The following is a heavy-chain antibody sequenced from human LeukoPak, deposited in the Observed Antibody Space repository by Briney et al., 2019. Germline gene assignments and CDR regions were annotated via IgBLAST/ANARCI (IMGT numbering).Heavy chain of an antibody. CDR3: ARDPSNTSGRYQYFDL. J-gene: IGHJ2*01. V-gene: IGHV1-18*01. Sequence: GASVMVSCKASGYTFNHHGIAWVRQAPGQGLEWMGWISAWNGDTIYAQKVQGRFTMTKDTSTNTAYMELRSLTSDDTALYYCARDPSNTSGRYQYFDLWGRGTLVTVSS. D-gene: IGHD6-19*01. CDR1: GYTFNHHG. CDR2: ISAWNGDT.